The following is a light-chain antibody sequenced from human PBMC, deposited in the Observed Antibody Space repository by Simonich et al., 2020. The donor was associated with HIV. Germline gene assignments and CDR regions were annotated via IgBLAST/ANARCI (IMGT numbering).Light chain of an antibody. V-gene: IGKV1-6*01. Sequence: AIQITQSPSSLSASLGDRVTITFRARQDIRYGLCWYQQKPGKTPKLLVYAASSLQTGVPSRFSGSGSGTDFTLTISSLQPEDFATYYCLQDYTYPLTFGGGTKVEIK. CDR1: QDIRYG. J-gene: IGKJ4*01. CDR2: AAS. CDR3: LQDYTYPLT.